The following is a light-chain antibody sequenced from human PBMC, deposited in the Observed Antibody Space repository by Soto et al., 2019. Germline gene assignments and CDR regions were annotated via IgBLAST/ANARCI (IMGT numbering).Light chain of an antibody. CDR2: TSN. V-gene: IGLV1-44*01. J-gene: IGLJ1*01. Sequence: QPVLTQPPSASGTPGQRFTISCSGSNSNIGSNKVNWYQQLPGTAPKLLIYTSNQRPSGVPDRFSGSKSGTSASLAISGLQSEDEADYYCATWDDSLHGYVFGTGTKVTVL. CDR3: ATWDDSLHGYV. CDR1: NSNIGSNK.